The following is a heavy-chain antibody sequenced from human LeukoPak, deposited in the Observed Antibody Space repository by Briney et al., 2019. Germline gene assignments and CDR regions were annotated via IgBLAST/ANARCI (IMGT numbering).Heavy chain of an antibody. D-gene: IGHD4-17*01. J-gene: IGHJ2*01. V-gene: IGHV3-21*01. Sequence: GGSLRLSCAASGFTFSSYSMNWVRQAPGKGLEWVSSISSSSSYIYCADSVKGRFTISRDNAKNSLYLQMNSLRAEDTAVYYCARDQDYGDYDGLNWYFDLWGRGTLVTVSS. CDR3: ARDQDYGDYDGLNWYFDL. CDR2: ISSSSSYI. CDR1: GFTFSSYS.